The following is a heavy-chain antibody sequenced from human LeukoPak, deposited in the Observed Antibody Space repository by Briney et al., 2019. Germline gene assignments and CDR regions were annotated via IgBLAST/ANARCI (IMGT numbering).Heavy chain of an antibody. CDR1: GFTFSSYN. CDR2: ISASSSTI. D-gene: IGHD6-19*01. CDR3: ARDDGWSDAFDI. Sequence: GGSLRLSCAASGFTFSSYNMNWVRQAPGKGLEWVSYISASSSTIYYADSVKGRFTISRDNAKNSLYLQMNSLRAEDTAVYYCARDDGWSDAFDIWGQGTMVTVSS. J-gene: IGHJ3*02. V-gene: IGHV3-48*04.